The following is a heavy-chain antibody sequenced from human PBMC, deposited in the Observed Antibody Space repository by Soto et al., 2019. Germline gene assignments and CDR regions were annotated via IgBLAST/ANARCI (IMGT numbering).Heavy chain of an antibody. J-gene: IGHJ5*02. CDR3: AKGDWFDP. CDR1: GFTFSNYG. V-gene: IGHV3-30*18. Sequence: QVQLVESGGGVVQPGRSLRLSCAASGFTFSNYGMHWVRQAPGKGLEWVAVISYDGSNKYYADSVKGRFSISRDNSKNPLYLQMNSLSAEDTAVYYCAKGDWFDPWGQGTLVTVSS. CDR2: ISYDGSNK.